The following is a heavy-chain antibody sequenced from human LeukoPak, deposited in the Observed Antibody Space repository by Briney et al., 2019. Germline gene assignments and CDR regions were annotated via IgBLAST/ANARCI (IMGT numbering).Heavy chain of an antibody. CDR3: ARDPASGSYYMDA. Sequence: PGGSLRLSCAASGFTFDDYSMHWVRQAPGKGLEWVALINWGGDGATYADSVKGRFIISRDDSTNSVYLQMESLRTEDTGLYYCARDPASGSYYMDAWGKGTMVTASS. CDR2: INWGGDGA. V-gene: IGHV3-43D*03. D-gene: IGHD6-19*01. CDR1: GFTFDDYS. J-gene: IGHJ6*03.